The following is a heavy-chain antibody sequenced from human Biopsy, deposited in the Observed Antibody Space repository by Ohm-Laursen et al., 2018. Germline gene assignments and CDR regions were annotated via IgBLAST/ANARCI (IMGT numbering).Heavy chain of an antibody. Sequence: GASVKVSCKASGYTFTDYSLHWVRQAPGQGLEWMGWVNPNSGATNYAQKFQGRVTMTSDTSISTANIELRRLISDDTAVYFCARDRMVTIITLVRADTFDTWGQGTLVSVSS. CDR3: ARDRMVTIITLVRADTFDT. CDR1: GYTFTDYS. V-gene: IGHV1-2*02. CDR2: VNPNSGAT. J-gene: IGHJ3*02. D-gene: IGHD3-10*01.